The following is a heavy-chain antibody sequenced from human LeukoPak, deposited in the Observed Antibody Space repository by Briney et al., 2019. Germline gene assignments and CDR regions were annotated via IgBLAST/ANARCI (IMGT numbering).Heavy chain of an antibody. D-gene: IGHD3-3*01. CDR1: GYTFTSYD. CDR2: MNPNSGNT. CDR3: ARGTELPYYDFWSGYYRLSEWFDP. V-gene: IGHV1-8*03. Sequence: ASVKVSCKASGYTFTSYDINWVRQATGQGLEWMGWMNPNSGNTGYAQKFQGRVIITRNTSISTAYMELSSLRSEDTAVYYCARGTELPYYDFWSGYYRLSEWFDPWGQGTLVTVSS. J-gene: IGHJ5*02.